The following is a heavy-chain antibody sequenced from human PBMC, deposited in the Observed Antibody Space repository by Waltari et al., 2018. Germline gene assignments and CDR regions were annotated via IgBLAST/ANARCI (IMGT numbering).Heavy chain of an antibody. D-gene: IGHD4-4*01. CDR3: ARDDYSNQYGMDV. CDR1: GGSISSHY. J-gene: IGHJ6*02. V-gene: IGHV4-59*11. Sequence: QVQLQESGPGLVKPSETLSLTCTVSGGSISSHYWSWIRQPPGKGLEWIGYLYYSGSTNYNPSLKSRVTISVDTSKNQFSLKLSSVTAADTAVYYCARDDYSNQYGMDVWGQGTTVTVSS. CDR2: LYYSGST.